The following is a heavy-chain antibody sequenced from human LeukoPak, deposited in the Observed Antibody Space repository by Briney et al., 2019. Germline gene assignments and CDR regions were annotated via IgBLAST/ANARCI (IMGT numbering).Heavy chain of an antibody. D-gene: IGHD6-13*01. Sequence: GGSLRLSXAASGFTFSSHSMNWVRQTPGKGVEWVSSISSSSSYIYYADSVKGRFTISRDNAKNSLFLQMKSLRAEDTAVYYCARDRETSSCFDYWGQGTLVTVSS. J-gene: IGHJ4*02. CDR2: ISSSSSYI. CDR1: GFTFSSHS. CDR3: ARDRETSSCFDY. V-gene: IGHV3-21*01.